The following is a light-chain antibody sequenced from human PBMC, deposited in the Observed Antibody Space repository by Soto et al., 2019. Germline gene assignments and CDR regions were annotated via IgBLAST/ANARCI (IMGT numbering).Light chain of an antibody. CDR3: QQYDNLPLT. V-gene: IGKV1-33*01. CDR1: QDIINY. Sequence: IQMTQSPASLCASVGDRVAVICQASQDIINYLNRYQQKPGKAPKLLIYDASNLETGVPSRFSGSSSGTDFTFTISSLETEDIATYYCQQYDNLPLTFGGGTKVDIK. CDR2: DAS. J-gene: IGKJ4*01.